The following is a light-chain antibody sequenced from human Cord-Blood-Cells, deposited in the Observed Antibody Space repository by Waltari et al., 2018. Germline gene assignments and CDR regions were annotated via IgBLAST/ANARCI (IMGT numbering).Light chain of an antibody. J-gene: IGKJ1*01. CDR2: AAS. V-gene: IGKV1-39*01. Sequence: DIQMTQSTSSLSASVGDRVTITCRASQSISSYLNWYQQKPGKAPKLLIYAASSLQSWVPSRFSGSGSGTDFTLTISSLQPEDFATYYCQQSYSTTWTFGQGTKVEIK. CDR3: QQSYSTTWT. CDR1: QSISSY.